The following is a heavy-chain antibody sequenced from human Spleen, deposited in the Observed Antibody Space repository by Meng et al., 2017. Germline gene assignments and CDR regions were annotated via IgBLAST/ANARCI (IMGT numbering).Heavy chain of an antibody. CDR2: IYYSGST. CDR3: ARANDYGDYEVFDY. Sequence: SETLSLTCTVPGGSISSSSYYWGWIRQPPGKGLEWIGSIYYSGSTYYNPSLKSRVTISVDTSKNQFSLKLSSVTAADTAVYYCARANDYGDYEVFDYWGQGTLVTVS. V-gene: IGHV4-39*07. CDR1: GGSISSSSYY. D-gene: IGHD4-17*01. J-gene: IGHJ4*02.